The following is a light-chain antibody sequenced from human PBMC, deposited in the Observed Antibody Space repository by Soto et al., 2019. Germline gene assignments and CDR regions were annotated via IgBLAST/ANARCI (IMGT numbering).Light chain of an antibody. CDR1: QTIITY. CDR3: QKLNGYPLT. J-gene: IGKJ4*01. CDR2: GAS. V-gene: IGKV1-39*01. Sequence: DIHMTQSPSSLSASVLDIVTITFLASQTIITYLNWYQQKPGKAPKLLIYGASTLQSGVPSRFSGSGSGTDFTLTISSLQPEDVATYYCQKLNGYPLTFGGGTKVDIK.